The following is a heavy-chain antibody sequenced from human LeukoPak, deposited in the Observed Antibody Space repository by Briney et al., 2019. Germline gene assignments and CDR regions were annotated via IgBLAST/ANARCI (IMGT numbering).Heavy chain of an antibody. Sequence: SETLSLTCTVSGGSISSYYWSWIRQPPGKGLEWIGYIYYSGSTNYNPSLKSRVTISVDTSKNQFSLKLSSVTAADTAVYYCAREVGYDGSAVIDAFDIWGQGTMVTVSS. J-gene: IGHJ3*02. CDR3: AREVGYDGSAVIDAFDI. CDR1: GGSISSYY. CDR2: IYYSGST. V-gene: IGHV4-59*01. D-gene: IGHD3-22*01.